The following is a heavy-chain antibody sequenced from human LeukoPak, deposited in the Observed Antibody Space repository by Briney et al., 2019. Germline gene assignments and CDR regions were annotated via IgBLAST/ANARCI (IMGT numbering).Heavy chain of an antibody. V-gene: IGHV3-7*01. CDR1: GFTFSSYW. Sequence: GGSLRLSCAASGFTFSSYWMSWVRQAPGKELEWVANIKQDGSEKYYVDSVKGRFTISRDNAKNSLYLQMNSLRAEDTAVYYCARDRVGQQLDRFDYWGQGTLVTVSS. CDR2: IKQDGSEK. CDR3: ARDRVGQQLDRFDY. J-gene: IGHJ4*02. D-gene: IGHD6-13*01.